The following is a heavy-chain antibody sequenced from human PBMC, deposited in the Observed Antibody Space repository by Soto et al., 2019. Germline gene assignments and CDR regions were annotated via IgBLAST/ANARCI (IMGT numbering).Heavy chain of an antibody. CDR1: GFIVNNIF. CDR2: ISSDDNT. CDR3: ARDILGGSYEFSH. Sequence: GGSLRLSCAASGFIVNNIFMTWVRQAPGKGLEWLSTISSDDNTYYADSVKGRFTISRDSSKNTLYLQMNSLRAEDTAVYHCARDILGGSYEFSHGAQGSLVTVSS. V-gene: IGHV3-66*01. D-gene: IGHD3-3*01. J-gene: IGHJ1*01.